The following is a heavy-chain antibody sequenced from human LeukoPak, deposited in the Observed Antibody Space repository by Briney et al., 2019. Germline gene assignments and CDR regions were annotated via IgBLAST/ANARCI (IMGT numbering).Heavy chain of an antibody. Sequence: PSETLSLTCTVSGGSISSYYWSWIRQPPGKRLEWIGYIYYSGSTNYNPSLKSRVTISVDTSKNQFSLKLSSVTAADTAVYHCAREPPAPGAYSSGYIDYWGQGTLVTVSS. V-gene: IGHV4-59*01. J-gene: IGHJ4*02. D-gene: IGHD3-22*01. CDR1: GGSISSYY. CDR2: IYYSGST. CDR3: AREPPAPGAYSSGYIDY.